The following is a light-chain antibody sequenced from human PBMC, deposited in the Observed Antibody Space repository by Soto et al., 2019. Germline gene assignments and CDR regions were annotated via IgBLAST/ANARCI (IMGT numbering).Light chain of an antibody. CDR3: QQYGSSPLFT. V-gene: IGKV3-20*01. J-gene: IGKJ3*01. Sequence: EIVLTQSPGTLSLSPGERATLSCRASQSVSSSYLAWYQQKPGQAPRLLIYGASSRATGIPDRFSGRGSGTDFSLTISRLEPEDSAVYYCQQYGSSPLFTFGRGTKVDIK. CDR1: QSVSSSY. CDR2: GAS.